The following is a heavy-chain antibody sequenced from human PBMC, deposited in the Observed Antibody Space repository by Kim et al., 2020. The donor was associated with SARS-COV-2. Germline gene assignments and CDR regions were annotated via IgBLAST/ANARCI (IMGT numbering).Heavy chain of an antibody. J-gene: IGHJ4*02. V-gene: IGHV1-2*04. CDR3: ARMQGYSYGTYFDY. Sequence: AQKFQGWVTMTRDTSISTAYMELSRLRSDDTAVYYCARMQGYSYGTYFDYWGQGTLVTVSS. D-gene: IGHD5-18*01.